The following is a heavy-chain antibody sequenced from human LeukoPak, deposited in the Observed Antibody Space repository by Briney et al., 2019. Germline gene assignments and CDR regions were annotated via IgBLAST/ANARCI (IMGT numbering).Heavy chain of an antibody. CDR2: IRYDGSNK. Sequence: PGGSLRPSCAASGFTFSSYGMRWVRQAPGKGLEWVAFIRYDGSNKYYADSVKGRFTISRDNSKNTLYLQMNSLRAEDTAVYYCAKDLPLIVVVPAAITFDYWGQGTLVTVSS. V-gene: IGHV3-30*02. J-gene: IGHJ4*02. CDR1: GFTFSSYG. CDR3: AKDLPLIVVVPAAITFDY. D-gene: IGHD2-2*02.